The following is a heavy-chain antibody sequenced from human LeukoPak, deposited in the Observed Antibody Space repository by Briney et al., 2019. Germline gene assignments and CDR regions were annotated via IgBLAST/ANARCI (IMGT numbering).Heavy chain of an antibody. V-gene: IGHV1-69*04. Sequence: SVKVSCKASGGTFSSYAISWVRQAPGQGLEWMGRIIPILGIANYAQKFQGRVTITADKSTSTAYMELRSLRSDDTAVYYCARGSGRARNEFDYWGQGTLVTVSS. CDR3: ARGSGRARNEFDY. CDR2: IIPILGIA. J-gene: IGHJ4*02. D-gene: IGHD1-1*01. CDR1: GGTFSSYA.